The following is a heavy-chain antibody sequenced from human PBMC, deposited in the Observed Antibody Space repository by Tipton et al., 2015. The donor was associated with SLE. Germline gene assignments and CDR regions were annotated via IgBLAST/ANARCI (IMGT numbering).Heavy chain of an antibody. CDR2: FYNSGST. D-gene: IGHD5-12*01. J-gene: IGHJ4*02. Sequence: GLVKPSETLSLTCTVSGGSISSYYWSWVRQPPGKGLEWIGYFYNSGSTNYIPSLKSRVTISVDTSKNQFSLKLSSVTAADTAVYYCARRGYDIRFSDWGQGTLVTVSS. CDR1: GGSISSYY. V-gene: IGHV4-59*12. CDR3: ARRGYDIRFSD.